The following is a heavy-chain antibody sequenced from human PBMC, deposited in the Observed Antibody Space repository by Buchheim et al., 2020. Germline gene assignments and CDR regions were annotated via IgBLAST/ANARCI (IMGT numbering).Heavy chain of an antibody. Sequence: EVQLVESGGGLVQPGGSLRLSCAASGFTFSSYNMNWVRQAPGKGLEWVSYISSSSSTIYYADSVRGRFTISRDNAKNSLYLQMNSLRAEDTAVYYCARNHLSYYYDSSGYFLFDYWGQGTL. D-gene: IGHD3-22*01. V-gene: IGHV3-48*01. CDR1: GFTFSSYN. CDR2: ISSSSSTI. J-gene: IGHJ4*02. CDR3: ARNHLSYYYDSSGYFLFDY.